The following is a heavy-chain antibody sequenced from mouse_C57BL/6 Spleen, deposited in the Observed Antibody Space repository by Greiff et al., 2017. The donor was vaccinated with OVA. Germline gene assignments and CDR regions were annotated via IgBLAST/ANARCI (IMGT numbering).Heavy chain of an antibody. V-gene: IGHV1-15*01. CDR1: GYTFTDYE. Sequence: VQLQQSGAELVRPGASVTLSCKASGYTFTDYEMHWVKQTPVHGLEWIGAIDPETGGTAYNQKFTGKAILTADKSSSTAYMELRSLTTEDSGVYDGTRGGYGSSWGWYFDVWGTGTTVTVSS. CDR3: TRGGYGSSWGWYFDV. D-gene: IGHD1-1*01. J-gene: IGHJ1*03. CDR2: IDPETGGT.